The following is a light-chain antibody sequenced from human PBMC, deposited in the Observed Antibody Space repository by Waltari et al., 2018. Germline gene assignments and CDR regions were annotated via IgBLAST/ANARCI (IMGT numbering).Light chain of an antibody. J-gene: IGLJ3*02. CDR1: SSNLGDTY. CDR2: END. Sequence: QSVLTQPPSVSAAPGQKVAISCSGSSSNLGDTYVFWYQHLPGTVPKLIIFENDKRPSGIPDRFSGSKSDTSVTLGITELQTGDEADYFCGTWDTSLRAVVFGGGTKLTVL. CDR3: GTWDTSLRAVV. V-gene: IGLV1-51*02.